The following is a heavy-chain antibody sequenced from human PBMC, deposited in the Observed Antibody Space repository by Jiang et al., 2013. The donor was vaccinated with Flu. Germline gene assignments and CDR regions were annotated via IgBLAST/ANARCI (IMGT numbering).Heavy chain of an antibody. Sequence: GSGLVKPSQTLSLTCTVSGGSISSGSYYWSWIRQPAGKGLEWIGRIYTSGSTNYNPSLKSRVTISVDTSKNQFSLKLSSVTAADTAVYYCARAREWDHDYGDLKPEYYFDYWGQGTLVTVSS. V-gene: IGHV4-61*02. J-gene: IGHJ4*02. D-gene: IGHD4-17*01. CDR2: IYTSGST. CDR1: GGSISSGSYY. CDR3: ARAREWDHDYGDLKPEYYFDY.